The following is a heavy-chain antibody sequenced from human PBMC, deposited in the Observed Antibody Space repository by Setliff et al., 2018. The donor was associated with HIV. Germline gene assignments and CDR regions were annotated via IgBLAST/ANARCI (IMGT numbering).Heavy chain of an antibody. CDR2: IYYSGST. V-gene: IGHV4-4*02. CDR3: ARGHCSGTNCYGVDYYGMDV. J-gene: IGHJ6*02. CDR1: GGSISSDNW. Sequence: PSETLSLTCAVSGGSISSDNWWTWVRRPPGKGLEWIGEIYYSGSTYYNPSLKSRVTISVDTSKNQFSVKLTSVTAADTAVYYCARGHCSGTNCYGVDYYGMDVWGQGTTVTVSS. D-gene: IGHD2-2*01.